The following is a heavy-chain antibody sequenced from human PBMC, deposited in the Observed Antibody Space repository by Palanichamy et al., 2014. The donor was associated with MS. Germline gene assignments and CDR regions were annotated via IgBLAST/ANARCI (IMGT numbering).Heavy chain of an antibody. CDR1: GFTVSSNY. V-gene: IGHV3-53*01. D-gene: IGHD3-10*01. CDR2: IYSAGSR. Sequence: EVQLVESGGGLIQPGGSLRLSCAASGFTVSSNYMSWVRQAPGKGLEWVSVIYSAGSRYYADSVKGRFTISRDNSKNTLFLQMNSLRAEDTVVYYCATNTYYYDSGNYGLDYWGRGTLVTVSS. J-gene: IGHJ4*02. CDR3: ATNTYYYDSGNYGLDY.